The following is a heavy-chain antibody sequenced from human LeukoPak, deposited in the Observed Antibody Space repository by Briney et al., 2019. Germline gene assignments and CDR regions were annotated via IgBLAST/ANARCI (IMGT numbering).Heavy chain of an antibody. V-gene: IGHV3-21*01. J-gene: IGHJ4*02. CDR3: ARVPMVRGRVLYFDY. CDR2: ISSSSSYI. CDR1: GFTFSSYS. Sequence: GGSLRLSCAASGFTFSSYSMNWVRQAPGKGLEWVSSISSSSSYIYYADSVKGRFTISRDNAKNSLYLQVNSLRAEDTAVYYCARVPMVRGRVLYFDYWGQGTLVTVSS. D-gene: IGHD3-10*01.